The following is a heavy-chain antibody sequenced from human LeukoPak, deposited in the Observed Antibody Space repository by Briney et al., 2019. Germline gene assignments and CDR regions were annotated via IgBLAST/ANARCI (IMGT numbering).Heavy chain of an antibody. CDR2: INPNSGGT. J-gene: IGHJ5*02. D-gene: IGHD3-3*01. CDR1: GYTFTGYY. V-gene: IGHV1-2*02. Sequence: GASVKVSRKASGYTFTGYYMHWVRQAPGQGLEWMGWINPNSGGTNYAQKFQGRVTMTRDTSISTAYMELSRLRSDDTAVYYCARDKSLDDFWSGYYHDWFDPWGQGTLVTVSS. CDR3: ARDKSLDDFWSGYYHDWFDP.